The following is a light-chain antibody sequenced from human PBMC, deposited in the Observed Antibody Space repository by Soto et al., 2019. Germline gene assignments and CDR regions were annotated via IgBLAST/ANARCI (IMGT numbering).Light chain of an antibody. CDR1: QGISSL. CDR3: QQDNSYPLT. J-gene: IGKJ4*01. Sequence: DILMTQSPSSVSASVGDRVTITCRASQGISSLLAWYQQKPGKAPNLLIHTASSLESGVPSMFSGSGSGADVPLNINTLQPEDFATYYCQQDNSYPLTFGGGTKVEIK. CDR2: TAS. V-gene: IGKV1-12*01.